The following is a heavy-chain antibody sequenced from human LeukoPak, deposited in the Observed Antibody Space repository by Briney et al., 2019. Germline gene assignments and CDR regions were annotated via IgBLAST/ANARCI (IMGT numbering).Heavy chain of an antibody. Sequence: ASVKVSCKASGYTFTSYYMHWVRQAPGQGLEWMGWISAYNGNTNYAQKFQGRVTMTTDTSTSTAYMELRSLRSDDTAVYYCARGTISPMDVWGKGTTVTVSS. V-gene: IGHV1-18*04. CDR2: ISAYNGNT. D-gene: IGHD3-3*01. CDR1: GYTFTSYY. CDR3: ARGTISPMDV. J-gene: IGHJ6*03.